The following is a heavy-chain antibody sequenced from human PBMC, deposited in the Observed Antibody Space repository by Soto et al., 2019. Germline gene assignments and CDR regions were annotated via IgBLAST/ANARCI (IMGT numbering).Heavy chain of an antibody. V-gene: IGHV4-39*01. D-gene: IGHD4-17*01. J-gene: IGHJ4*02. Sequence: KTSETLSLTCTVSGGSLTSNSYYWGWIRQPPGKGLEWIGSFYYSQSTYFNPSLKSRVTISVETSKNQYSLKLSAATAADTAVYYCARRSTVTYDYWGQGILVTVSS. CDR1: GGSLTSNSYY. CDR2: FYYSQST. CDR3: ARRSTVTYDY.